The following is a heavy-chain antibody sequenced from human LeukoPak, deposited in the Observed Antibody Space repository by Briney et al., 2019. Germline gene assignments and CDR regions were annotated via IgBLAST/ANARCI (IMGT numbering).Heavy chain of an antibody. D-gene: IGHD4-11*01. V-gene: IGHV4-39*01. CDR2: IYYSGST. CDR1: GGSITSSNYY. Sequence: SETLSLTCTVSGGSITSSNYYWGWIRQPPGKGLEWIGNIYYSGSTYYNPSLKSRVTISVDTSKNQFSLKLSSVTAADTAMYYCAEGTTPDYWGQGTLVTVSS. CDR3: AEGTTPDY. J-gene: IGHJ4*02.